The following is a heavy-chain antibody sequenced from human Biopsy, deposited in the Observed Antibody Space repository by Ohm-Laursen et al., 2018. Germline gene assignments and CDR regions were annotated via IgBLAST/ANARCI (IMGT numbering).Heavy chain of an antibody. CDR3: ARGYSRRVSIFEASIYWFDT. CDR1: GYSFSTYD. D-gene: IGHD6-6*01. CDR2: MIPSSGKT. Sequence: ASVKVSCKASGYSFSTYDVNWVRQARGQGLEWMGWMIPSSGKTGYAQRFQGRVTLTMNTPISTAYMELSGLRSEDTAAYFCARGYSRRVSIFEASIYWFDTWGQGTLVTVSS. V-gene: IGHV1-8*01. J-gene: IGHJ5*02.